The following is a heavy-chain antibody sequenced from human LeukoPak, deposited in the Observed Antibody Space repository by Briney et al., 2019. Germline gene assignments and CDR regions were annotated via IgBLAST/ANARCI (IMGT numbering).Heavy chain of an antibody. Sequence: GESLKISCKGSGYSFTSYWIGWVRQMPGKGLEWMGIIYPGDSDTRYSPSFQGQVTISAGKSISTAYLQWSSLKASDTAMYYCARRSDFKDTAMAHTSDSSGYYYKALYYFDYWGQGTLVTVSS. CDR3: ARRSDFKDTAMAHTSDSSGYYYKALYYFDY. V-gene: IGHV5-51*01. D-gene: IGHD3-22*01. CDR1: GYSFTSYW. J-gene: IGHJ4*02. CDR2: IYPGDSDT.